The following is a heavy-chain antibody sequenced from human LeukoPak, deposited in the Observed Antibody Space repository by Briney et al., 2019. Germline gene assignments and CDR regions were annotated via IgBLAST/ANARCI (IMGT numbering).Heavy chain of an antibody. CDR1: GGSISSYY. CDR2: INHSGST. D-gene: IGHD2-2*01. V-gene: IGHV4-34*01. J-gene: IGHJ6*02. Sequence: SETLSLTCTVSGGSISSYYWSWIRQPPGKGLEWIGEINHSGSTNYNPSLKSRVTISVDTSKNQFSLKLSSVTAADTAVYYCARGPNIVVVPAANYYYYGMDVWGQGTTVTVSS. CDR3: ARGPNIVVVPAANYYYYGMDV.